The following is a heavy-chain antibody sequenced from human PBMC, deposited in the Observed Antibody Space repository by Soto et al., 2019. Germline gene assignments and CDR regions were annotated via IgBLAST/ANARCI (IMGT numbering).Heavy chain of an antibody. CDR3: AREPDHHRSSSSEVDDN. V-gene: IGHV1-69*01. CDR2: IRAYNGTA. Sequence: RWARQSTEQGFEWMGWIRAYNGTANYAQKFQGRVTITADESTSTAYMELSSLRSEDTAVYYCAREPDHHRSSSSEVDDNRGQGTLVTLSS. J-gene: IGHJ4*02. D-gene: IGHD6-6*01.